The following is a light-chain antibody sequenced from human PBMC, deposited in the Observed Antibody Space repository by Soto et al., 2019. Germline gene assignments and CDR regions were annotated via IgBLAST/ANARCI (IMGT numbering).Light chain of an antibody. J-gene: IGKJ1*01. Sequence: AIRMTQPPSSFSASTGDRVTITCRASQGISSYLAWYQQKPGKAPKLLIYAASTLQSGVPSRFSGSGSGTDSPLTISCLQSEDFATYYCQQYYSYPHTFGQGTKVEIK. CDR1: QGISSY. V-gene: IGKV1-8*01. CDR2: AAS. CDR3: QQYYSYPHT.